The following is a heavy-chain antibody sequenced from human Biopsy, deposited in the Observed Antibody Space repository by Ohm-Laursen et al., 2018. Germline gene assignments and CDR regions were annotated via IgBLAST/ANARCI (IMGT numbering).Heavy chain of an antibody. J-gene: IGHJ5*02. Sequence: ASVKVSCKASGYTFTSYDITWVRQASGQGPEWIGWLNPVSGNSNFGQKFRGRVTVTSDASISTAYMELSGLTSDDTATYYCGRAVRNQLLTDPWGQGTLVTVTP. CDR1: GYTFTSYD. CDR3: GRAVRNQLLTDP. D-gene: IGHD1-7*01. CDR2: LNPVSGNS. V-gene: IGHV1-8*01.